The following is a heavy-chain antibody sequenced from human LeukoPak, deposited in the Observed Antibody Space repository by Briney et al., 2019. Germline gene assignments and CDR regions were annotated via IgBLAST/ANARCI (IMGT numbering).Heavy chain of an antibody. J-gene: IGHJ6*03. CDR2: IWYDGSRK. V-gene: IGHV3-33*06. CDR1: GFTFSSYG. Sequence: GGSLRLSCAASGFTFSSYGMHWVRQAPGKGLEWVAVIWYDGSRKYSADSVRGRFTISRDNSKNTLYLQMNSLRAEDTAVYYCAKGLKYCSGGSCSLYMDVWGKGTTVTVSS. CDR3: AKGLKYCSGGSCSLYMDV. D-gene: IGHD2-15*01.